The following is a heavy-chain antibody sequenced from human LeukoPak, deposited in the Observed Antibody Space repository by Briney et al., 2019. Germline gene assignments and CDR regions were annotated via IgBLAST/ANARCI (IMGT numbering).Heavy chain of an antibody. CDR3: ATDFYDST. CDR2: IRSNSDGGTI. CDR1: GFTFSSHA. D-gene: IGHD3-22*01. J-gene: IGHJ5*02. Sequence: NPGRSLRLSCSVSGFTFSSHAMHWVRQAPGKGLEWVGRIRSNSDGGTIDYAAPVKGRFTLSRDDSKTTLYLQMNSLQTEDTAVYYCATDFYDSTWGQGTLVTVSS. V-gene: IGHV3-15*07.